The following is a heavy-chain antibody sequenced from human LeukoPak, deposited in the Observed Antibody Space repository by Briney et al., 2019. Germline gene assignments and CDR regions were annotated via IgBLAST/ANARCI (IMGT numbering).Heavy chain of an antibody. V-gene: IGHV3-53*05. D-gene: IGHD1-26*01. CDR2: VNRGGTT. Sequence: LVGSLSFSCAPQGLPFSHNYWSWSRQPPGKGLEWVRVVNRGGTTHYSDSVKGRFTISRDTSKNTLHLEMNSLRADDTAVYYCARDQSALVGDAFDICAQGTMVTVSS. CDR1: GLPFSHNY. CDR3: ARDQSALVGDAFDI. J-gene: IGHJ3*02.